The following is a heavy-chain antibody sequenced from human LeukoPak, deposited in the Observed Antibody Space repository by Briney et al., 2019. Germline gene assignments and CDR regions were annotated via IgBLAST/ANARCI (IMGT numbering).Heavy chain of an antibody. V-gene: IGHV7-4-1*02. D-gene: IGHD1-26*01. CDR2: INTNTGNP. CDR3: ARGDVGSYKGGFDY. CDR1: GYTFTSYA. J-gene: IGHJ4*02. Sequence: ASVKVPCKASGYTFTSYAMNWVRQAPGQGLEWMGWINTNTGNPTYAQGFTGRFVFSLDTSVSTAYLQISSLKAEDTAVYYCARGDVGSYKGGFDYWGQGTLVTVSS.